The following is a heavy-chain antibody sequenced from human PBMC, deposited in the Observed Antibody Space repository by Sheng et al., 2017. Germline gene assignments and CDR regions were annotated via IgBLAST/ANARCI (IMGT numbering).Heavy chain of an antibody. V-gene: IGHV4-38-2*02. CDR1: GYSINTGYY. CDR2: IYHTGTT. J-gene: IGHJ4*02. D-gene: IGHD3-22*01. Sequence: QVQLQESGPGLVKPSETLSLTCTVSGYSINTGYYWGWIRQPPGKGLEWIGNIYHTGTTYYNPSLKSRVTISVDTSTNQFSLMLSSVTAADTALYYCARGPHYDSSGYYDYWGQGTLVTVSS. CDR3: ARGPHYDSSGYYDY.